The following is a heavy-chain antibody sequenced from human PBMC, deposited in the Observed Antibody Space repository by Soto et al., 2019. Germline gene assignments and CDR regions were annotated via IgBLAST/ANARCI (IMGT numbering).Heavy chain of an antibody. CDR2: ISSSGSTI. J-gene: IGHJ6*02. Sequence: GGSLRLSCAASGFTFSSYEMNWVRQAPGKGLEWVSCISSSGSTIYYADSVKGRFTISRDNAKNSLYLQMNSLRAEDTAVYYCVRAGIGDFWSGYYPYYGMDVWGQGTTVTVSS. D-gene: IGHD3-3*01. CDR1: GFTFSSYE. CDR3: VRAGIGDFWSGYYPYYGMDV. V-gene: IGHV3-48*03.